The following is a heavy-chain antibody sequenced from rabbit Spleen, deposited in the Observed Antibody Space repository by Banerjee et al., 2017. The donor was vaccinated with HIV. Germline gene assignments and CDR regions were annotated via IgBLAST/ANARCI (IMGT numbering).Heavy chain of an antibody. V-gene: IGHV1S45*01. Sequence: QEQLEESGGGLVKPGASLTLTCKASGFSFTDRDVMCWVRQAPGKGLEWIACINTATGKPVYATWAKGRFTISRTSSTTVTLQMTSLTAADTATYFCARDVAGAGGYGSFNLWGPGTLVTVS. D-gene: IGHD6-1*01. CDR3: ARDVAGAGGYGSFNL. CDR2: INTATGKP. CDR1: GFSFTDRDV. J-gene: IGHJ4*01.